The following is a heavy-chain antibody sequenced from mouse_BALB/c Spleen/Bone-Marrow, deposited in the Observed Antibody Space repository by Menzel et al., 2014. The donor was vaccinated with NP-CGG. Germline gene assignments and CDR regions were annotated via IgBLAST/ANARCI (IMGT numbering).Heavy chain of an antibody. CDR3: ARDINYDIYWYFDV. D-gene: IGHD2-4*01. CDR2: IRNKAKGYTT. J-gene: IGHJ1*01. Sequence: EVKLEESGGGLVQPGGSLRLSCAISGFTFTDYYMSWVRQPPGKALEWLGFIRNKAKGYTTEYSASVKGRFTISRDNSQSILYLQMNTLRAEGSATYYCARDINYDIYWYFDVWGAGTTVTVSS. V-gene: IGHV7-3*02. CDR1: GFTFTDYY.